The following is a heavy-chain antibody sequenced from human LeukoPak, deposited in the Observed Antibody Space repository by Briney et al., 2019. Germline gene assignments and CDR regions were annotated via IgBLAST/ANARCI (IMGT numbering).Heavy chain of an antibody. Sequence: GGSLRLSCAASGFTFSSYAMSWVRQAPGKGLEWVSAISGSGGSTYYADSVKGRFTISRDNFKNTLYLQMNSPRAEDTAVYYCAKDYYDPLVYYYYMDVWGKGTTVTVSS. J-gene: IGHJ6*03. D-gene: IGHD3-22*01. CDR3: AKDYYDPLVYYYYMDV. CDR1: GFTFSSYA. CDR2: ISGSGGST. V-gene: IGHV3-23*01.